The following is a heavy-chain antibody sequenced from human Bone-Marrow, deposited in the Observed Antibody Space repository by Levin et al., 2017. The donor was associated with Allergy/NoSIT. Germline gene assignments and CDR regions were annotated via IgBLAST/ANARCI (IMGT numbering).Heavy chain of an antibody. CDR1: GFTFSSYG. J-gene: IGHJ4*02. CDR2: ISNDESKK. V-gene: IGHV3-30*03. CDR3: AGRGDYFDY. Sequence: HGESLKISCAASGFTFSSYGMHWVRQAPGKGLEWVAVISNDESKKYYADSVKGRFTISRDNSKNMLFLQMNSLRPEDTAVYYCAGRGDYFDYWGQGTLVTVSS. D-gene: IGHD2-15*01.